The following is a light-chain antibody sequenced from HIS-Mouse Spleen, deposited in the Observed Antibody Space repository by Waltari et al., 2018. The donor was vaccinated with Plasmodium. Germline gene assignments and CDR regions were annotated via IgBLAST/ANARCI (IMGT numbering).Light chain of an antibody. CDR3: QSADSSGTPNWV. CDR2: KDS. V-gene: IGLV3-25*03. Sequence: SYELTQPPSVSVSPGQTARITCSGDALPKQYAYWYQQKPGQAPVLVIYKDSERPSGIPGRCSGSSSGTTVTLTISGVQAEDEADYYCQSADSSGTPNWVFGGETKLTVL. CDR1: ALPKQY. J-gene: IGLJ3*02.